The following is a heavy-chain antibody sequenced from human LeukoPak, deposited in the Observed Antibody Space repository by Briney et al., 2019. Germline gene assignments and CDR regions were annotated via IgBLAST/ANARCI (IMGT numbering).Heavy chain of an antibody. CDR1: GFTFSSYS. D-gene: IGHD3-9*01. CDR2: ISSSSSYI. J-gene: IGHJ4*02. Sequence: KPGGSLRLSCAASGFTFSSYSMNWVRQAPGKGLEWVSSISSSSSYIYYADSVKGRFTISRDNAKNSLYLQMNSLRAEDTAVYYCARVLAYYDILTGYYLIRDRHYFDYWGQGTLVTVSS. CDR3: ARVLAYYDILTGYYLIRDRHYFDY. V-gene: IGHV3-21*01.